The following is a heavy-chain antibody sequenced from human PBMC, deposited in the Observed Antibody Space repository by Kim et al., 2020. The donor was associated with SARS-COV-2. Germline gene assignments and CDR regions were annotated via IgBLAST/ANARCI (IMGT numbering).Heavy chain of an antibody. Sequence: KSRVTISVDTSKNQFSLKLSSVTAADTAVYYCAREAYDFWSGYYANWFDPWGQGTLVTVSS. J-gene: IGHJ5*02. D-gene: IGHD3-3*01. CDR3: AREAYDFWSGYYANWFDP. V-gene: IGHV4-59*01.